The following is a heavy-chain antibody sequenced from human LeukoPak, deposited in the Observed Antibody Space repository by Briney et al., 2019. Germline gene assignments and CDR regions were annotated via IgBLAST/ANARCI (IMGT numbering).Heavy chain of an antibody. V-gene: IGHV4-59*01. CDR2: IYYSGNT. J-gene: IGHJ5*02. CDR1: GGSISSYY. D-gene: IGHD2-2*02. CDR3: ARHLGYCSSTGCNSWFAP. Sequence: KPSETLSLTCLVSGGSISSYYWSWLRQPPGKGLEWIGFIYYSGNTNYNPSLKSRVTMSVDTSKNQFSLKLRSVTAADTAVYYCARHLGYCSSTGCNSWFAPWGQGTLVTVSS.